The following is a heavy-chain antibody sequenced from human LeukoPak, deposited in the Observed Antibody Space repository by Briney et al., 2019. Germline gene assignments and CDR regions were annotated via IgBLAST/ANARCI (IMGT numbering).Heavy chain of an antibody. CDR1: GYTFTGYY. J-gene: IGHJ4*02. CDR3: ARGMRLWWQTGAY. D-gene: IGHD2-21*01. V-gene: IGHV1-2*02. Sequence: ASVKVSCKASGYTFTGYYMHWVRQAPGQGLEWMGWINPNSGDTNSAQKFQGRVTMTRDTSISTAYMELSRLRSDDTAVYYCARGMRLWWQTGAYWGQGTLVTVSS. CDR2: INPNSGDT.